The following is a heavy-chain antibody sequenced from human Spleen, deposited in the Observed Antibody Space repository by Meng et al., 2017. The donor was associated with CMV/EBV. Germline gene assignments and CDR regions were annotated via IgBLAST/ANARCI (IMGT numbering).Heavy chain of an antibody. J-gene: IGHJ4*02. CDR2: IYYSGST. V-gene: IGHV4-61*08. Sequence: GPRPGGSISSGGYYWRWIRQHPGKGLEWIGYIYYSGSTNYNPSLKSRVTISVDTSKNQFSLKLSSVTAADTAVYYCVGSSSSEYFYWGQGTLVTVSS. D-gene: IGHD6-6*01. CDR3: VGSSSSEYFY. CDR1: GGSISSGGYY.